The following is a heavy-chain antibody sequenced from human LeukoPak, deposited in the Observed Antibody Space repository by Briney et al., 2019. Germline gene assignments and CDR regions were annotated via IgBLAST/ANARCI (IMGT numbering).Heavy chain of an antibody. CDR1: GFTFSSYW. Sequence: GGSLRLSCAASGFTFSSYWMSWVRQAPGKGLEWVANIKEDGSEKYYVDSVKGRFTISRDNAKNSLYLQMSSLRADDTGIYYCARRTQYLAFDYWGQGTLVTVSS. CDR2: IKEDGSEK. J-gene: IGHJ4*02. V-gene: IGHV3-7*03. D-gene: IGHD2-15*01. CDR3: ARRTQYLAFDY.